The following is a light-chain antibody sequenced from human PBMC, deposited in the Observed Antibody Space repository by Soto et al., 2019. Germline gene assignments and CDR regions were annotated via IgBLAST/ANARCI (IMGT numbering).Light chain of an antibody. CDR1: QSVSSN. Sequence: EIVMTQSPATLSVSPGERATLSCRANQSVSSNLAWYQQKPGQAPRLLISGASTRATGIPDRFSGSGSGTEFTLTISSLPSEDFAGYYCQEYNNWPALTFGGGTKVEIK. J-gene: IGKJ4*01. V-gene: IGKV3-15*01. CDR3: QEYNNWPALT. CDR2: GAS.